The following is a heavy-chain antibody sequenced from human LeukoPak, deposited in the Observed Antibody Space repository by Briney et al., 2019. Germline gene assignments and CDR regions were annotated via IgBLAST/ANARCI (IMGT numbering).Heavy chain of an antibody. J-gene: IGHJ6*03. CDR1: GLTFGSYA. D-gene: IGHD6-19*01. CDR2: ISGNAGST. V-gene: IGHV3-23*01. Sequence: GGSLRLSCAASGLTFGSYAMSWVRQAPGKGLEWVSAISGNAGSTYYGDSVKGRFSISRDNSENTLYLQMNSLSAADTAVYYCAKDLYSGWNTNYYYYYMDVWGKGTTVTVSS. CDR3: AKDLYSGWNTNYYYYYMDV.